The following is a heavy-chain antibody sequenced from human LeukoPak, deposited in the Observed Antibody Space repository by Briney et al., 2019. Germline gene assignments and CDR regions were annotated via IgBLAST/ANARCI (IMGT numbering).Heavy chain of an antibody. CDR3: ARGQPGFGY. V-gene: IGHV4-34*01. J-gene: IGHJ4*02. Sequence: SETLSLTCAVYGGSFSGYYWSWIRQPPGKGLEWIGEINHSGSTNYNPSLKSRVTISVDTSKNQFSLKLSSVTAADTAVYYCARGQPGFGYWGQGTLVTVSS. D-gene: IGHD3-10*01. CDR2: INHSGST. CDR1: GGSFSGYY.